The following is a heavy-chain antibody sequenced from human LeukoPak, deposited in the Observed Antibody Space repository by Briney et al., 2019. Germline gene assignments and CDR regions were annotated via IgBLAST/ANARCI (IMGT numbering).Heavy chain of an antibody. D-gene: IGHD3-10*01. CDR1: GGTFSSYA. Sequence: SVKVSCKASGGTFSSYAFSWVRQAPGQGLEWMGGIIPKFGTLNYAQKFQGRVTITAAESASTTYMELSSLRSEDTAVYYCARNGYYGSGSPTYYYYMGVWGKGTTVTVSS. J-gene: IGHJ6*03. CDR2: IIPKFGTL. CDR3: ARNGYYGSGSPTYYYYMGV. V-gene: IGHV1-69*13.